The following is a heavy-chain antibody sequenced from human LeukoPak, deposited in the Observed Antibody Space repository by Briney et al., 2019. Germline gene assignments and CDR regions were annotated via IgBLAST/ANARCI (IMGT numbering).Heavy chain of an antibody. CDR2: IYTSGST. D-gene: IGHD1-1*01. J-gene: IGHJ4*02. V-gene: IGHV4-61*02. Sequence: SQTLSLTCTVSGGSISSGSYYWSWIRQPAGKGLEWIGRIYTSGSTNYNPSLKSRVTISVDTSKNQFSLKLSSVTAADPAVYYCARELSLGNDGEYWGQGTLVTVSS. CDR1: GGSISSGSYY. CDR3: ARELSLGNDGEY.